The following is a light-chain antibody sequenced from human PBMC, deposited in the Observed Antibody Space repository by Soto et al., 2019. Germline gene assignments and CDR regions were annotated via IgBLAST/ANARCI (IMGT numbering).Light chain of an antibody. J-gene: IGKJ1*01. CDR1: RTINTW. V-gene: IGKV1-5*01. CDR2: DAY. Sequence: DIQMTQSPSTLSASVGDRITITCRARRTINTWLAWYQQKPGKAPKLLIYDAYTLDSGVQSRFSGSGSGTEFTLTISSLQPDDFATYYCQQYDGHFGQGTNVEF. CDR3: QQYDGH.